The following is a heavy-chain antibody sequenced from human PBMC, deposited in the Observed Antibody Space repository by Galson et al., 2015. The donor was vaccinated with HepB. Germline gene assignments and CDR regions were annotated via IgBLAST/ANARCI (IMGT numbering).Heavy chain of an antibody. D-gene: IGHD4-17*01. CDR1: GFTFSSYA. Sequence: SLRLSCAASGFTFSSYAMSWVRQAPGKGLEWVAAFGGSGGATYYADSVKGRFTISRDDSKKTLYLQMNSLRVEDTAVYYCGKAKTTAIYYYGMDVWGQGTTVTVSS. CDR2: FGGSGGAT. V-gene: IGHV3-23*01. J-gene: IGHJ6*02. CDR3: GKAKTTAIYYYGMDV.